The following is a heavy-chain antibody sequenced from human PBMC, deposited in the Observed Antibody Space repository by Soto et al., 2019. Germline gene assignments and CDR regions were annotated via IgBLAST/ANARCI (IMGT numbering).Heavy chain of an antibody. CDR2: INPNSGGT. CDR1: GYTFTGYY. CDR3: ARAGPSYDILTGYYYYYYGMDV. V-gene: IGHV1-2*04. Sequence: ASVKVSCKASGYTFTGYYMHWVRQAPGQGLEWMGWINPNSGGTNYAQKFQGWVTMTRDTSISTAYMELSRLRSDDTAVYYCARAGPSYDILTGYYYYYYGMDVWGQGTTVTVSS. J-gene: IGHJ6*02. D-gene: IGHD3-9*01.